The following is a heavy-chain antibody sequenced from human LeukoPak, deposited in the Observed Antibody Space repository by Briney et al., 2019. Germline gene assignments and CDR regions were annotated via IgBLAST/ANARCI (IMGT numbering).Heavy chain of an antibody. Sequence: SETLSLTCTVSGDSISTYCWSWIRQPPGKGLEWIAYIDYRGSTTYNPSLRSRVTISVDTSRNQFSLKLYSMTAADTAVYYCARSRSGYSYDHAAFEIWGQGTMVTVSS. CDR3: ARSRSGYSYDHAAFEI. J-gene: IGHJ3*02. CDR1: GDSISTYC. CDR2: IDYRGST. D-gene: IGHD5-18*01. V-gene: IGHV4-59*01.